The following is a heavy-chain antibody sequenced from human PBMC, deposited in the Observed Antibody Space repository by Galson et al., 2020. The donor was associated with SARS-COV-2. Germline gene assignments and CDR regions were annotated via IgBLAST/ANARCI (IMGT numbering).Heavy chain of an antibody. J-gene: IGHJ6*03. CDR1: GFTFSSYA. D-gene: IGHD3-3*01. CDR3: ARDTHYYDFWSGYAPSHPYYYYYYMDG. V-gene: IGHV3-30-3*01. CDR2: ISYDGSNK. Sequence: GGSLRLSCAASGFTFSSYAMHWVRQAPGKGLEWVAVISYDGSNKYYADSVKGRFTISRDNSKNTLYLQMNSLRAEDTAVYYCARDTHYYDFWSGYAPSHPYYYYYYMDGWGKGTTVTVSS.